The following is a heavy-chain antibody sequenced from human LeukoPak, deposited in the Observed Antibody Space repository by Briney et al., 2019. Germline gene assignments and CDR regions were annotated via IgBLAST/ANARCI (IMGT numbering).Heavy chain of an antibody. CDR2: ISSTSSTI. V-gene: IGHV3-48*02. CDR1: GFTFSSNT. J-gene: IGHJ4*02. Sequence: GGSLRLSCAASGFTFSSNTMNWVRQAPGKGLEWVSPISSTSSTIYYADSVKGRFTISRDNAKNSLYLQMDSLRDEDTAVYYCARARGVDYWGQGTLVTVSS. CDR3: ARARGVDY.